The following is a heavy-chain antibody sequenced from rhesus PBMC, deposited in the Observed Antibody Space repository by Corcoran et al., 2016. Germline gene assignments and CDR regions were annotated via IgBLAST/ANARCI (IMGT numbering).Heavy chain of an antibody. J-gene: IGHJ4*01. V-gene: IGHV1-138*01. CDR2: INPKTGGT. CDR3: AGDPSSSYSQFDY. CDR1: GYTFTDYY. D-gene: IGHD6-43*01. Sequence: QVQLVQSGAEVKKPGASVKVSGKASGYTFTDYYTQGVRQAPGQGLEWMGRINPKTGGTDYAQKFQDRVTMTRDTSTSTAYMELSSLRSEDTAVYYCAGDPSSSYSQFDYWGQGVLVTVSS.